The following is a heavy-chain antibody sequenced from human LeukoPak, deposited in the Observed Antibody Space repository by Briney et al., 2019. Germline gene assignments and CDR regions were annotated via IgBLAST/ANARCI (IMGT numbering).Heavy chain of an antibody. D-gene: IGHD5-18*01. CDR2: SNSDGTDT. CDR1: GFTFSNYW. Sequence: PGGSLRLSCAASGFTFSNYWMHWARQAPGKGLVWVSHSNSDGTDTRYADSVKGRFTVSRDNARNTLYLQMNSLRAEDTAVYYCARDRVGYGIDYRGQGTLVTVSS. J-gene: IGHJ4*02. CDR3: ARDRVGYGIDY. V-gene: IGHV3-74*01.